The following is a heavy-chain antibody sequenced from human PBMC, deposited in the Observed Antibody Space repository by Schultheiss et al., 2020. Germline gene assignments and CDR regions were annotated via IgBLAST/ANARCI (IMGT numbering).Heavy chain of an antibody. CDR3: ASQGYSSGWYEFDY. CDR2: ISWNSGSI. Sequence: GGSMRLSCAASGFTFDDYAMHWVRQAPGKGLEWVSGISWNSGSIGYADSVKGRFTISRDNAKNSLYLQMNSLRAEDTAVYYCASQGYSSGWYEFDYWGQGTLVTVTS. D-gene: IGHD6-19*01. CDR1: GFTFDDYA. V-gene: IGHV3-9*01. J-gene: IGHJ4*02.